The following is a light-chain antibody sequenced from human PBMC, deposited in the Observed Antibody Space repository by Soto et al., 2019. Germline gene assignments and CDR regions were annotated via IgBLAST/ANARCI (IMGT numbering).Light chain of an antibody. CDR1: QSVSNY. Sequence: EIVLTQSPGTLSLSPGERVTLSCRTSQSVSNYLAWYQHKRGQAPRLLIYGASNRATGIPDRFSGSGSETAFTLTISRLEPEDYAVYYCQHYGTSPPYTFGQGTKLEIK. CDR3: QHYGTSPPYT. V-gene: IGKV3-20*01. J-gene: IGKJ2*01. CDR2: GAS.